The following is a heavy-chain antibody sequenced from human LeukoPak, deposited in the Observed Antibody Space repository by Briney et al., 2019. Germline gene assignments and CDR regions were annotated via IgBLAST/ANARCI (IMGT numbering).Heavy chain of an antibody. V-gene: IGHV4-4*07. Sequence: SETLSLTCTVSGGSISGYYWNWLRQPAGKGLEWIGRIYTSGTTDDNPSLKSRVTMSVDTSRNRVSLKLTSVIPEDTAVYYCARSWDGTFDYWGQGTLVTVSS. CDR2: IYTSGTT. CDR3: ARSWDGTFDY. CDR1: GGSISGYY. D-gene: IGHD1-14*01. J-gene: IGHJ4*02.